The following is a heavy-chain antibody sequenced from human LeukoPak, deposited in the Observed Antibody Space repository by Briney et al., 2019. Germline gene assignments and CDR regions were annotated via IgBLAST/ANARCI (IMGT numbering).Heavy chain of an antibody. CDR2: IWYDGSNK. V-gene: IGHV3-33*01. Sequence: PGRSLRLSCAASGFTFSNYGIHWDRQAPGRGLEWVALIWYDGSNKYYADSVKGRFTISRDNSKNTLYLQMNSLRAEDTAVYYCARARAPTFDYGDYMDYWGQGTLVTVSS. CDR3: ARARAPTFDYGDYMDY. CDR1: GFTFSNYG. D-gene: IGHD4-17*01. J-gene: IGHJ4*02.